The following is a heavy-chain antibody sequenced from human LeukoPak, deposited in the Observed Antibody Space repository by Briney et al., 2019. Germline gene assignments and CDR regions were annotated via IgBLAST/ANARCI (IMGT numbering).Heavy chain of an antibody. V-gene: IGHV3-33*06. D-gene: IGHD2-8*01. CDR3: ANNGVSPNYYYGMGV. CDR1: GFTFNNYG. CDR2: IWYDGSTK. Sequence: PGGSLRLSCAASGFTFNNYGFHWVRQAPGKGLEWVAVIWYDGSTKYYADSVKGRFTISRDNSENTAYLQMNSLRAEDTALYYCANNGVSPNYYYGMGVWGQGTTVTVSS. J-gene: IGHJ6*02.